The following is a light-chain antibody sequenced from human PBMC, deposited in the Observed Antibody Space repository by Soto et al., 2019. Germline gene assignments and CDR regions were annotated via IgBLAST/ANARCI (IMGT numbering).Light chain of an antibody. J-gene: IGKJ1*01. CDR2: QAS. CDR3: QQYNSYRT. V-gene: IGKV1-5*03. CDR1: QSVSTS. Sequence: DIQMTQSPSTLSASVGDRLTITCRASQSVSTSLAWYQQKPGIAPKLLIYQASSLENGVPSRFSGSGSRTEFTLTISSLQPDDVATYYCQQYNSYRTFGQGTKVEIK.